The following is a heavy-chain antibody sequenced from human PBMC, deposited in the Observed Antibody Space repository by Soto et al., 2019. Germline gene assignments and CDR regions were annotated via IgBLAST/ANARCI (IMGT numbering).Heavy chain of an antibody. V-gene: IGHV3-21*06. J-gene: IGHJ4*02. Sequence: LVNPTQTLTLTCSFSGFTFTRYSMNWVRQAPGKGLEWVSSISSTTNYIYYGDSMKGRFTISRDNAKNSLYLEMNSLRAEDTAVYYCARESEDLTSNFDYWGQGTLVTVSS. CDR2: ISSTTNYI. CDR3: ARESEDLTSNFDY. CDR1: GFTFTRYS.